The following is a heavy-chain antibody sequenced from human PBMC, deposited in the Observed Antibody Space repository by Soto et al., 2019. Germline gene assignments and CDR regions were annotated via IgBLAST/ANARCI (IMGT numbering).Heavy chain of an antibody. D-gene: IGHD6-13*01. Sequence: QVQLQESGPGLVKPSQTLSLTCTVSGGSISSGGYYWSWIRQHPGKGLEWIGYIYYSGSTYYNPFLMSLVIISVDTSKNPFSLNLSSVTAADTAVYYCSREGGIQFEIWGQGTMDTVSS. CDR3: SREGGIQFEI. J-gene: IGHJ3*02. CDR1: GGSISSGGYY. V-gene: IGHV4-31*01. CDR2: IYYSGST.